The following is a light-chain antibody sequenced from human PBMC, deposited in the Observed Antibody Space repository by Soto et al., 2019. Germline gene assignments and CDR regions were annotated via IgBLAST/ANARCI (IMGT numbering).Light chain of an antibody. Sequence: DIQMTQSPSTLSGSVGDRVTITCRASQTISSWLAWYQQKPGKAPKLLIYKASTLKSGVPSRFSGSGSGTDFTLKISRVEAEDVGVYYCMQALQTPVFGGGTKVEIK. CDR2: KAS. J-gene: IGKJ4*01. CDR1: QTISSW. V-gene: IGKV1-5*03. CDR3: MQALQTPV.